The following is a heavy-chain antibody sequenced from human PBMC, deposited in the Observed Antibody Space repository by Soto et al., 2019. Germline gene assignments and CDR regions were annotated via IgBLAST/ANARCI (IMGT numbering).Heavy chain of an antibody. Sequence: GGSLRLSCAVSGFPLEKYGMNWVRQAPGKGLEWVSSISFSGDYIYYADSVKGRFTISRDNTKNLLYLQMNGLRAEDTAVYYCARSGDNYNRLDYWGQGTPVTVSS. D-gene: IGHD1-1*01. J-gene: IGHJ4*02. CDR2: ISFSGDYI. V-gene: IGHV3-21*01. CDR3: ARSGDNYNRLDY. CDR1: GFPLEKYG.